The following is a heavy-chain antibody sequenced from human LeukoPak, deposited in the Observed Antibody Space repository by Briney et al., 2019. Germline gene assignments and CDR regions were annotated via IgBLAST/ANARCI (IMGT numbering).Heavy chain of an antibody. J-gene: IGHJ6*03. D-gene: IGHD6-6*01. Sequence: SETLSLTCTVSGGSISSSSYYWGWIRQPPGKGLEWIGSIYYSGSTYYNPPLKSRVTISVDTSKNQFSLKLSSVTAADTAVYYCARGVGQLALYYYYYMDVWGKGTTVTVSS. CDR2: IYYSGST. CDR3: ARGVGQLALYYYYYMDV. CDR1: GGSISSSSYY. V-gene: IGHV4-39*07.